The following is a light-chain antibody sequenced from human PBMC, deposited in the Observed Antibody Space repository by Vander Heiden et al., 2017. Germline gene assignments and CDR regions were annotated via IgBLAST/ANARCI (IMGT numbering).Light chain of an antibody. Sequence: DIVMTQSPDSLAVSLGERATIHCKSSPSLLSGTTNKNHLAWYQQKPGQPPKLLLYWASTRQSGVPDRFSGSGSGTDFNLTISSLQAEDVAVYYCQRFVHTPLVFGGGTRVEIK. CDR2: WAS. J-gene: IGKJ4*01. CDR3: QRFVHTPLV. V-gene: IGKV4-1*01. CDR1: PSLLSGTTNKNH.